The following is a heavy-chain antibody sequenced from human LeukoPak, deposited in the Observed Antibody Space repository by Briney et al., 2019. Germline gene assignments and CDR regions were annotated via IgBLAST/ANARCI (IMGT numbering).Heavy chain of an antibody. Sequence: SETLSLTCTVSGGSISSYYWSWIRPPPGKGLEWIGFIFYSGSTNYNPSLKSRVTISVDTSKNQFSLKLSSVTAADTALYYCARSYSVSYSMGYWGQGTLVTVSS. CDR1: GGSISSYY. V-gene: IGHV4-59*08. D-gene: IGHD1-26*01. CDR3: ARSYSVSYSMGY. CDR2: IFYSGST. J-gene: IGHJ4*02.